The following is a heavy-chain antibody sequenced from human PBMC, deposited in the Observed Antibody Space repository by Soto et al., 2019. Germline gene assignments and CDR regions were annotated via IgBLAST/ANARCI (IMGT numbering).Heavy chain of an antibody. J-gene: IGHJ4*02. CDR3: AKGPLRVVAATFYFDS. V-gene: IGHV3-30*18. CDR2: ISYDGSNK. CDR1: GFTFSSYG. D-gene: IGHD2-15*01. Sequence: QVQLVESGGGVVQPGRSLRLSCAASGFTFSSYGMHWVRQAPGKGLEWVAVISYDGSNKYYADSVKGRFTISRDNSKNTLYLQMTILRAEDTAVYYCAKGPLRVVAATFYFDSWGQGTLVTVSS.